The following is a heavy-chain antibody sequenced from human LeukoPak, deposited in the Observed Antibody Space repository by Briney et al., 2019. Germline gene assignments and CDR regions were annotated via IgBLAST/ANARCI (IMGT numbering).Heavy chain of an antibody. CDR1: GGSIGSYY. CDR3: AREEAAAGADDAFDI. V-gene: IGHV4-59*01. CDR2: IYYSGST. Sequence: SETLSLTCTVSGGSIGSYYWSWIRQPPGKGLEWIGYIYYSGSTNYNPSLKSRVTISVDTSKNQFSLKLSSVTAADTAVYYCAREEAAAGADDAFDIWGQGTMVTVSS. D-gene: IGHD6-13*01. J-gene: IGHJ3*02.